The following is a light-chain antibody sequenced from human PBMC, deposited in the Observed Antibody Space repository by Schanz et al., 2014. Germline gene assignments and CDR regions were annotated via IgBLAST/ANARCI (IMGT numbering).Light chain of an antibody. CDR2: AAS. V-gene: IGKV1-39*01. CDR3: QQSHSTPFT. CDR1: QGISSD. Sequence: DIQLTQFPSSVSASVGDRVTITCRASQGISSDLAWYQEKPGKAPKLLIYAASTLQSGVPSRFSGSGSGTDFTLTISSLQPEDFATFYCQQSHSTPFTFGPGTKVDIE. J-gene: IGKJ3*01.